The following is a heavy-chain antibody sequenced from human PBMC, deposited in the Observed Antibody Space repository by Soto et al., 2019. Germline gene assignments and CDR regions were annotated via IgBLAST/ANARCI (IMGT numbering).Heavy chain of an antibody. CDR3: GEDFSSNSYRAFDY. J-gene: IGHJ4*01. V-gene: IGHV3-33*05. CDR1: GFTFSAYG. CDR2: ISYEGSNT. D-gene: IGHD2-2*01. Sequence: QVQLVESGGGVVQPGKSLRLSCAASGFTFSAYGMHWVRQAPGKGLEWVAIISYEGSNTYYADSVKGRITISRDKSRNTLYQQMNNITADAAVEYCGGEDFSSNSYRAFDYWGQGTMVTVSS.